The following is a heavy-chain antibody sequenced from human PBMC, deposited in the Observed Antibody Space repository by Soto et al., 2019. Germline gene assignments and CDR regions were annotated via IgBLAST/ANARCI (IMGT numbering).Heavy chain of an antibody. V-gene: IGHV5-51*01. D-gene: IGHD2-15*01. CDR1: GYGFTSYW. Sequence: GESLKISCEGSGYGFTSYWIGWVRQMPGKGLAWMGIIYPCDSDTKYSPSCQGQVTISADKSISTAYLQWRSLGASDTAVYSCARHRGVCRGGSCYPASWYFYGMDVWGQGTTVTVSS. CDR2: IYPCDSDT. J-gene: IGHJ6*02. CDR3: ARHRGVCRGGSCYPASWYFYGMDV.